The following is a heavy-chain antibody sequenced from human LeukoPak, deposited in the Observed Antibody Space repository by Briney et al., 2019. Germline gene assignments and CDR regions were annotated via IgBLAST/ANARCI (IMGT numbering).Heavy chain of an antibody. CDR3: AIPSARVPISDIVVVVAAKVPRYFDL. J-gene: IGHJ2*01. CDR2: IVPIFGTA. V-gene: IGHV1-69*13. Sequence: SVKVSCKASGGTFSSYAISWVRQAPGQGLEWMGGIVPIFGTANYAQKFQGRVTITADESTSTAYMELSSLRSEDTAVYYCAIPSARVPISDIVVVVAAKVPRYFDLWGRGTLVTVSS. CDR1: GGTFSSYA. D-gene: IGHD2-15*01.